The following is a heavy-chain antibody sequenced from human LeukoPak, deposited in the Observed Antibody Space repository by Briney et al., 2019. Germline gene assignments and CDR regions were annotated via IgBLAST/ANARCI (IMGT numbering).Heavy chain of an antibody. Sequence: ASVKVSCKASGYTFTGYYMHWVRQAPGQGLEWMGWISPNSGGTNYAQKFQGRVTMTRATSINTAYMELDRLTSDDTAIYYCARSYCGGDCYWTIDYWGQGTLVTVSS. CDR3: ARSYCGGDCYWTIDY. J-gene: IGHJ4*02. CDR1: GYTFTGYY. CDR2: ISPNSGGT. V-gene: IGHV1-2*02. D-gene: IGHD2-21*02.